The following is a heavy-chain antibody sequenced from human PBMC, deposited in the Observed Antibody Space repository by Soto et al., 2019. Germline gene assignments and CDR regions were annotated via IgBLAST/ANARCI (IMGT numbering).Heavy chain of an antibody. J-gene: IGHJ4*02. CDR2: ISGSGGST. CDR1: GFTFSSYA. D-gene: IGHD3-10*01. CDR3: AKDTGITMVRGAHDY. Sequence: GGSLRLSCAASGFTFSSYAMSWVRQAPGKGLEWVSAISGSGGSTYYADSVKGRFTISRDNSKNTLHLQMNSLRAEDTAVYYCAKDTGITMVRGAHDYWGQGTLVTVSS. V-gene: IGHV3-23*01.